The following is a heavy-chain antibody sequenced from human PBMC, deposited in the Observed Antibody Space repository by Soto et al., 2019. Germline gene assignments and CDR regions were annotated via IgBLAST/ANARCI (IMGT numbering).Heavy chain of an antibody. Sequence: GGSLRLSCSASGFTFSSHGVHWIRQAPGKRLEYVSAISPDGGATYYADSVKGRFTISRDNSKNTLYLQMSSLRAEDTAVYYCVKRPPVTPHEYYFDLWGRGTMVTVYS. D-gene: IGHD4-17*01. J-gene: IGHJ2*01. CDR3: VKRPPVTPHEYYFDL. CDR1: GFTFSSHG. V-gene: IGHV3-64D*06. CDR2: ISPDGGAT.